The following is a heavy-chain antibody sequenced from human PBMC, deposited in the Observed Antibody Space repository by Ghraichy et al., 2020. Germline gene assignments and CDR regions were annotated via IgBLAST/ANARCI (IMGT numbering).Heavy chain of an antibody. CDR2: IYYSGST. CDR1: GGSISSSSYY. J-gene: IGHJ3*02. Sequence: SETLSLTCTVSGGSISSSSYYWDWIRQPPGKGLEWIGSIYYSGSTYYNPSLKSRVTISVDTSKNQFSLKLSSVTAADTAVYYCARSNYDFWTGGAFDIWGQGTMVTVSS. V-gene: IGHV4-39*01. CDR3: ARSNYDFWTGGAFDI. D-gene: IGHD3-3*01.